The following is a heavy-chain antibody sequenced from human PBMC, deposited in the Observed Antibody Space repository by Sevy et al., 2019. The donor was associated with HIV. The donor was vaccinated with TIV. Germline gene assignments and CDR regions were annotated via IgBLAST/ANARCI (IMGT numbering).Heavy chain of an antibody. CDR1: GFSFSKYC. D-gene: IGHD3-9*01. CDR2: IKEDGSQK. CDR3: ARDADILSGYRSHYFDY. V-gene: IGHV3-7*01. J-gene: IGHJ4*02. Sequence: GGSLRLSCAASGFSFSKYCMSWVRQAPGKGLEWVSNIKEDGSQKNYVESVKGRFTISRDNAKNLLYLQMNSLRADDTAVYYCARDADILSGYRSHYFDYWGQGTLVTVSS.